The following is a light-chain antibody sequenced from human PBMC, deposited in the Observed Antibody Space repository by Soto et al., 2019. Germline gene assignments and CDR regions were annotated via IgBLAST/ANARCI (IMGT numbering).Light chain of an antibody. V-gene: IGKV3-20*01. CDR2: DAS. J-gene: IGKJ2*01. CDR1: QSVRNVY. CDR3: QQSDTSPRT. Sequence: EIVLTQSPCTLSLSPGERATLSCRASQSVRNVYLAWYQQKPGQPPRLLIYDASNRATGIPDRFSGSGSGTDFTLTINRLEPEDFAVYYCQQSDTSPRTFGQGTKLEIK.